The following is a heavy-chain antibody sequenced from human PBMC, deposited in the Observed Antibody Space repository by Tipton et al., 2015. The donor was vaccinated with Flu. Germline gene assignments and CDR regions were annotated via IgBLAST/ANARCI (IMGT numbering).Heavy chain of an antibody. J-gene: IGHJ4*02. Sequence: SLRLSGAASGFTFSDYYMSWIRQAPGKGLEWVSYISSSGSTIYYADSVKGRFTISRDNAKNSLYLQMNSLRAEDTAVYYCATSSGRSSWYGFDYWGQGTLVPVSS. CDR1: GFTFSDYY. CDR2: ISSSGSTI. V-gene: IGHV3-11*01. D-gene: IGHD6-13*01. CDR3: ATSSGRSSWYGFDY.